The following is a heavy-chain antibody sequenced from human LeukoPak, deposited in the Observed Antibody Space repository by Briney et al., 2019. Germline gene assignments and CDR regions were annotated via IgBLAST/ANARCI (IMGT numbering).Heavy chain of an antibody. D-gene: IGHD6-19*01. CDR3: ARGGSGWYENYYYYGMDV. Sequence: GGSLRLSCAASGFTFSSYAMHWVRQAPGKGLEWVAVIWYDGSNKYYADSVKGRFTISRDNSKNTLYLQMNSLRAEDTAVYYCARGGSGWYENYYYYGMDVWGQGTTVTVSS. V-gene: IGHV3-33*08. J-gene: IGHJ6*02. CDR1: GFTFSSYA. CDR2: IWYDGSNK.